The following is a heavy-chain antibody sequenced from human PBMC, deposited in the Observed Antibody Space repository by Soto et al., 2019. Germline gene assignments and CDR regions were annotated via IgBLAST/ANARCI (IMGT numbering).Heavy chain of an antibody. CDR1: GFTFSDFY. CDR3: ARGTSGIDY. J-gene: IGHJ4*02. V-gene: IGHV3-11*05. Sequence: QVQLVESGGGLVKPGPSLRLSCLGSGFTFSDFYMSWIRQAPGKGLEWLSYIDSRSTNINYAESVKGRFSISRDNAKNSVYLQLNSLRVEDTAVYYCARGTSGIDYWGQGTLVTVSS. D-gene: IGHD2-2*01. CDR2: IDSRSTNI.